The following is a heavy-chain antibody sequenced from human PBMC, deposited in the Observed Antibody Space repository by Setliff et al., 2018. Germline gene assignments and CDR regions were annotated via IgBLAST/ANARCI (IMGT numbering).Heavy chain of an antibody. D-gene: IGHD6-19*01. CDR1: GYTFTSYA. CDR2: IGAYNGNT. J-gene: IGHJ4*02. Sequence: ASVKVSCKASGYTFTSYAMHWLRQAPGQSLEWMGWIGAYNGNTYNAHKFQGRVTMTSDTSTSTAYMELRSLRSDDTAVYYCARVTIAVAGYFDFWGQGTLVTVLL. CDR3: ARVTIAVAGYFDF. V-gene: IGHV1-18*01.